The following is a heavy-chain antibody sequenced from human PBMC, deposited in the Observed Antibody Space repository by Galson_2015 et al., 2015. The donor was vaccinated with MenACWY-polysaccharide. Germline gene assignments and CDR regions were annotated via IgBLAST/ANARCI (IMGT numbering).Heavy chain of an antibody. CDR3: ARVMRDDSSGYYEGFDY. CDR1: GFTFSSYA. J-gene: IGHJ4*02. Sequence: SLRLSCAASGFTFSSYAMHWVRQAPGKGLEWVAVISYDGGTKYYADSVKGRFTISRDNSKNTLYPQMNSLRAEDTAVYYCARVMRDDSSGYYEGFDYWGQGTLVTVSS. D-gene: IGHD3-22*01. V-gene: IGHV3-30-3*01. CDR2: ISYDGGTK.